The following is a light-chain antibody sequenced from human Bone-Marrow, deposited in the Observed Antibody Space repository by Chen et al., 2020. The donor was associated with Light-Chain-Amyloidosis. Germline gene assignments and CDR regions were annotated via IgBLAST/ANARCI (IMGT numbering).Light chain of an antibody. V-gene: IGLV6-57*01. CDR3: QSYQGSSQGV. Sequence: NFTLTQPHSVSESPGKTVIISCTRSSGSIATNYVQWYQQRPGSSPTTVIYEEDQRPSGVPDRFSGSIDRSSNSASLTISGLKTEDEADYYCQSYQGSSQGVFGGGTKLTVL. CDR1: SGSIATNY. J-gene: IGLJ3*02. CDR2: EED.